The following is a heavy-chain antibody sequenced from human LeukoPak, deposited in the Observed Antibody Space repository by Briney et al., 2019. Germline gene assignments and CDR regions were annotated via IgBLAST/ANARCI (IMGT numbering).Heavy chain of an antibody. Sequence: ASVKVSCKASGYTFTGYYMHWVRQAPGQGLEWMGWINPNSGGTNYAQKFQGRVTMTRDTSISTAYMELSRQRSDDTAVYYCARGEEYCGGDCYLDAFDIWGQGTMVTVSS. J-gene: IGHJ3*02. CDR3: ARGEEYCGGDCYLDAFDI. CDR1: GYTFTGYY. D-gene: IGHD2-21*02. CDR2: INPNSGGT. V-gene: IGHV1-2*02.